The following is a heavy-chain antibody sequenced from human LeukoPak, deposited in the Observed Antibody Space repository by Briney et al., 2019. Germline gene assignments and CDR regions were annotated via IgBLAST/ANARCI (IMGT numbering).Heavy chain of an antibody. CDR2: ISGSGGTT. V-gene: IGHV3-23*01. CDR1: GFSFSDYA. Sequence: GGSLRLSCAASGFSFSDYAMSWVRQAPGKGLEWVSVISGSGGTTYYADSVKGRFTISRDNSKNTLFLEMNSLRVEDTAVYYCARNTRYSGYYYYYYYYYMDVWGKGTTVTISS. D-gene: IGHD5-12*01. CDR3: ARNTRYSGYYYYYYYYYMDV. J-gene: IGHJ6*03.